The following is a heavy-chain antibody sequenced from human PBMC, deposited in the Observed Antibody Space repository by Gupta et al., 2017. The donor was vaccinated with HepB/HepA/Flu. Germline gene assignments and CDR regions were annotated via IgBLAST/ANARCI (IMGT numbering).Heavy chain of an antibody. CDR1: GFTVSSNY. V-gene: IGHV3-53*01. J-gene: IGHJ3*01. CDR3: ARGLVAYCGGDCPGDAFDL. D-gene: IGHD2-21*01. Sequence: EVQLVESGGGLIQPGGSLRLSCAASGFTVSSNYFSWVRQAPGEGLEWVSIIYSNGLIRYVDSVKGRFIISRDNSKNTMYLQMNSLRAEDTAIYYCARGLVAYCGGDCPGDAFDLWGQGTKVTVSA. CDR2: IYSNGLI.